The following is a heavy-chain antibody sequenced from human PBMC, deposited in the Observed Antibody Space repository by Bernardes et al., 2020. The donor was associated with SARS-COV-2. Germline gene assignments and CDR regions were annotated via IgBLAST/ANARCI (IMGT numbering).Heavy chain of an antibody. CDR1: GASISSGSHY. CDR2: IYSSGGP. D-gene: IGHD3-10*01. V-gene: IGHV4-61*02. Sequence: SETLSLTCSVSGASISSGSHYWSWIRQPAGKGLEWIGRIYSSGGPNYNPSLKSRVTISMDTSTNQFSLKLSSLTAADTAVYYCVAQETYYYASGGYTRDFWGQGALVTVSS. CDR3: VAQETYYYASGGYTRDF. J-gene: IGHJ4*02.